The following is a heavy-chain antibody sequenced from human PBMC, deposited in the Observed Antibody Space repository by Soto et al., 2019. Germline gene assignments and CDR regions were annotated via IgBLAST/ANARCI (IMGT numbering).Heavy chain of an antibody. CDR1: GYSFTSLD. J-gene: IGHJ4*02. CDR3: ARGVTAGVDY. CDR2: MQPSSGRA. V-gene: IGHV1-8*01. Sequence: ASVKVSGKASGYSFTSLDINWVRQTTGQGLEWMGWMQPSSGRAGYAQKFQGRVTMTRDTSINTAYMELSSLTSDDTAFYYCARGVTAGVDYWGQGTLVTVSS. D-gene: IGHD1-26*01.